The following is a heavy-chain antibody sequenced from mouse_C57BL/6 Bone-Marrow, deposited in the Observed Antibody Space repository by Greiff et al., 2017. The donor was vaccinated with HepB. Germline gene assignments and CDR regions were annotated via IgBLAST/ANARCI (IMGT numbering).Heavy chain of an antibody. CDR2: IRSKSNNYAT. CDR3: VRQRGRLSGFYFDY. Sequence: EVQLVESGGGLVQPKGSLKLSCAASGFSFHTYAMNWVRQAPGKGLEWVARIRSKSNNYATYYADSVKDRFTISRDDSESMLYLQMNNLKTEDTAMYYCVRQRGRLSGFYFDYWGQGTTLTVSS. J-gene: IGHJ2*01. V-gene: IGHV10-1*01. D-gene: IGHD3-1*01. CDR1: GFSFHTYA.